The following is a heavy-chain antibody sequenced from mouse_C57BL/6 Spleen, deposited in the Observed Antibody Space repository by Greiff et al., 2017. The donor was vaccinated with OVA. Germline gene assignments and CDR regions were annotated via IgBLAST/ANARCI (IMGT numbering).Heavy chain of an antibody. D-gene: IGHD2-1*01. Sequence: EVQLQQSGPELVKPGASVKISCKASGYTFTDYYMNWVKQSHGKSLEWIVDINPNNGGTSYNQKFKGKATLTVDKSSSKAYMELRSLTSEDSAVYYCARSYGKEDFDYWGQGTTLTVSS. V-gene: IGHV1-26*01. CDR1: GYTFTDYY. CDR3: ARSYGKEDFDY. J-gene: IGHJ2*01. CDR2: INPNNGGT.